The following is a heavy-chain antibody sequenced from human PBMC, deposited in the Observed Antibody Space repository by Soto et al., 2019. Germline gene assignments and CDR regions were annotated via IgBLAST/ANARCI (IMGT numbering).Heavy chain of an antibody. CDR1: GYTFTSYG. CDR2: ISAYNGNT. Sequence: QVQLVQSGAEVKKPGASVKVSCKASGYTFTSYGISWVRQAPGQGLEWMGWISAYNGNTNYAQKLQGRVTMTTDTSTSTAYMELRSLRSDDTAVYYCARAERDYDILTGYYPLELDYWGQGTLVTVSS. CDR3: ARAERDYDILTGYYPLELDY. V-gene: IGHV1-18*01. J-gene: IGHJ4*02. D-gene: IGHD3-9*01.